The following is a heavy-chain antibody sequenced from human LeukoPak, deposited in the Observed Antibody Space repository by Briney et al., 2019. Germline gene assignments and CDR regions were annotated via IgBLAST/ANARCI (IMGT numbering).Heavy chain of an antibody. CDR1: GVSFSGYY. J-gene: IGHJ4*02. Sequence: SETLSLNCAVYGVSFSGYYWSWLRQPPGKGLEWIGEINHSGSTNYNPSLKSRVTISVDTSKNHFSLKPSSVPDADTAVYYCARHVKDIVVVPAAKGLDYWGQGTLVTVSS. CDR2: INHSGST. V-gene: IGHV4-34*01. D-gene: IGHD2-2*01. CDR3: ARHVKDIVVVPAAKGLDY.